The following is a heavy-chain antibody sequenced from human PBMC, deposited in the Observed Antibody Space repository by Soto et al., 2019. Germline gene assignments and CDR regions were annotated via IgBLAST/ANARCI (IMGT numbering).Heavy chain of an antibody. CDR2: ISPSSTYI. V-gene: IGHV3-21*01. CDR1: GFTFSSYS. D-gene: IGHD5-12*01. Sequence: EGQLVESGGGLVQPGGSLRLSCEASGFTFSSYSMNWVRQAPGKGLEWVSSISPSSTYIYYADSVKGRFTVSRDNAKNSLYLQMNILIAEDTAVYSCARSGYRVTNENWGQGTLVTVSS. J-gene: IGHJ4*02. CDR3: ARSGYRVTNEN.